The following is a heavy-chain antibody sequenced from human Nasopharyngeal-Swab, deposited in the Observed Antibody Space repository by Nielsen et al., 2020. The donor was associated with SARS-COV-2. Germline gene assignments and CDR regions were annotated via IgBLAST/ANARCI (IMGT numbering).Heavy chain of an antibody. J-gene: IGHJ6*02. Sequence: WIRQPPGKGLEWIGYIYYSGSTNYNPSLKSRVTISVDTPKNQFSLKLSSVTAADTAVYYCARGPRRQSVVVPAAMRSMDVWGQGTTVTVSS. CDR3: ARGPRRQSVVVPAAMRSMDV. CDR2: IYYSGST. D-gene: IGHD2-2*01. V-gene: IGHV4-59*12.